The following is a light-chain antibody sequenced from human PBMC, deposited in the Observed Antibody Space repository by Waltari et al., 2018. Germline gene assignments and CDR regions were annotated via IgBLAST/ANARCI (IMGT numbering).Light chain of an antibody. Sequence: VMTRPSATLSVSPGERATLSCRASQIVNGDLAWYQQSPGQAPRLLIHDASTRATGIPVRFSGSESGTEFTLTISSLQSEDSAIYCCQQYNNWPPTFGGGTKVEIK. CDR3: QQYNNWPPT. CDR1: QIVNGD. V-gene: IGKV3-15*01. J-gene: IGKJ4*01. CDR2: DAS.